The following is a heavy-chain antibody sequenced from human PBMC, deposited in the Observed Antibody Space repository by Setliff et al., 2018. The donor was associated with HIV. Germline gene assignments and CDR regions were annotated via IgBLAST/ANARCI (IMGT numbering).Heavy chain of an antibody. J-gene: IGHJ4*02. D-gene: IGHD6-19*01. Sequence: KPSETLSLTCAVYGGSFSGYYWSWIRQPPGKGLEWIGEINHSGSTNYNPSLKSRVTISVDTSKNQFSLKLSSVTAADTAVYYCARVQQWLVRAIDYWGQGTLVTVSS. V-gene: IGHV4-34*01. CDR3: ARVQQWLVRAIDY. CDR1: GGSFSGYY. CDR2: INHSGST.